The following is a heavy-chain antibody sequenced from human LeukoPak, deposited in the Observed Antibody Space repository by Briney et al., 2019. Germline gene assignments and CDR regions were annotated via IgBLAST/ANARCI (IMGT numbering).Heavy chain of an antibody. J-gene: IGHJ6*02. CDR2: ISWNSGSI. Sequence: PGGSLRLSCAASGFTFDDYAMHWVRQAPGKGLEWVSGISWNSGSIGYADSVKGRFTISRDNAKNSLYLQMNSLTDEDTAFYYCVKGSGRGTYYGMDVWGQGTTVTVSS. CDR3: VKGSGRGTYYGMDV. D-gene: IGHD1/OR15-1a*01. CDR1: GFTFDDYA. V-gene: IGHV3-9*01.